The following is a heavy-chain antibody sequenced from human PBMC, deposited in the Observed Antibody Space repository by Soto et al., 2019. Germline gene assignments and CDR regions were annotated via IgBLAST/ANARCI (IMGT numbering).Heavy chain of an antibody. CDR3: ARGGVDVVATSAFDY. CDR1: GGTFNNYA. Sequence: QVQLVQSGAEAKKPGSSVKVSCKASGGTFNNYAISWVRQAPGQGLEWMGGIIPIIGTADYAHKFQGRLAISPDESTGTTFMELSSLRSEDTALYYCARGGVDVVATSAFDYWGQGTLVTVSS. D-gene: IGHD5-12*01. V-gene: IGHV1-69*01. J-gene: IGHJ4*02. CDR2: IIPIIGTA.